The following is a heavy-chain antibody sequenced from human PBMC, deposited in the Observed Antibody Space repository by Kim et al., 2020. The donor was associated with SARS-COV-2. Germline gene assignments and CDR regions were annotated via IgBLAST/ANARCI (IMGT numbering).Heavy chain of an antibody. D-gene: IGHD6-19*01. J-gene: IGHJ3*02. Sequence: GGSLRLSCAASGFTFSNAWMSWVRQAPGKGLEWVGRIKSKTDGGTTDYAAPVKGRFTISRDDSKNTLYLQMNSLKTEDTAVYYCTTDRWQQWLVRGIDAFDIWGQGTMVTVSS. V-gene: IGHV3-15*01. CDR1: GFTFSNAW. CDR2: IKSKTDGGTT. CDR3: TTDRWQQWLVRGIDAFDI.